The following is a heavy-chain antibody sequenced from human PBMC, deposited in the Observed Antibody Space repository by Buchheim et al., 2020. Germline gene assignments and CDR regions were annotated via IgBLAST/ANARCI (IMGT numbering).Heavy chain of an antibody. J-gene: IGHJ4*02. CDR3: ATFAGDYEDY. CDR2: ISYDGLDT. D-gene: IGHD4-17*01. V-gene: IGHV3-30*14. CDR1: GFTFRNYG. Sequence: QVQLVESGGGVVQPGRSLRLSCAASGFTFRNYGLHWVRQAPGKGLEWVAFISYDGLDTYYTDSVKGRFTISRDNSKTTLYFQMNSLRAEDTAVYYCATFAGDYEDYWGQGTL.